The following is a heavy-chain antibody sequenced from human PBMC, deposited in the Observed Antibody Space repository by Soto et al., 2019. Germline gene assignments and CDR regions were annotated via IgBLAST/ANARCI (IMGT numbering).Heavy chain of an antibody. CDR1: GFTFSSYA. J-gene: IGHJ4*02. V-gene: IGHV3-30-3*01. D-gene: IGHD5-12*01. Sequence: QVQLVESGGGVVQPGRSLRLSCAASGFTFSSYAMHWVRQAPGKGLEWVAVISYDGSNKYYADSVKGRFTISRDNSKNTLYLQMNSLRAEDTAVYYCARDRGVEMATILGYWGQGTLVTVSS. CDR2: ISYDGSNK. CDR3: ARDRGVEMATILGY.